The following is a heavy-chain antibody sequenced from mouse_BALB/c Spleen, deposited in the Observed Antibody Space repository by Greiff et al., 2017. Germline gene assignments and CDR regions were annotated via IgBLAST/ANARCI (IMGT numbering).Heavy chain of an antibody. CDR3: VRHWSYAMDY. J-gene: IGHJ4*01. V-gene: IGHV10-1*02. Sequence: EVKLMESGGGLVQPKGSLKLSCAASGFTFNTYAMNWVRQAPGKGLEWVARIRSKSNNYATYYADSVKDRFTISRDDSQSMLYLQMNNLKTEDTAMYYCVRHWSYAMDYWGQGTSVTVSS. CDR2: IRSKSNNYAT. CDR1: GFTFNTYA.